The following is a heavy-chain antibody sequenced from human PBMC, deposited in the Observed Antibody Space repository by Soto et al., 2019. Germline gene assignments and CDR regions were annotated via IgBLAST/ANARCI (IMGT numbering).Heavy chain of an antibody. J-gene: IGHJ6*02. D-gene: IGHD2-2*01. Sequence: QVQLQESGPGLVKPSETLSLTCTVSGVSISSYYWNWIRQPPGKGLEWIGNIYSTGSTIYNPSLKSRVTISIDTSTNQFSLKLSSVTAADTAIYYCARLRLTSHGPPYGLDAWGHGTTVTVSS. V-gene: IGHV4-59*01. CDR1: GVSISSYY. CDR2: IYSTGST. CDR3: ARLRLTSHGPPYGLDA.